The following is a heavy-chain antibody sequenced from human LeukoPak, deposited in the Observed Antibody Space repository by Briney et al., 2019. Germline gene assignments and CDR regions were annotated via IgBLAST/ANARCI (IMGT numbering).Heavy chain of an antibody. CDR2: IYYSGST. CDR3: ARDRHRPYFDF. CDR1: GGSISSDGYY. Sequence: SETLSLTCTVSGGSISSDGYYWSWIRQHPGKGLKWIGYIYYSGSTYYNPSLKSRVTISVDTSKNQFSLKLTSVTAADTAVYFCARDRHRPYFDFWGQGTLVTVSS. V-gene: IGHV4-31*03. J-gene: IGHJ4*02.